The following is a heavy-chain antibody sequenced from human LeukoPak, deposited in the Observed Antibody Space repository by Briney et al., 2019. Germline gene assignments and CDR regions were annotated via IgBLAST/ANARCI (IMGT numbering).Heavy chain of an antibody. J-gene: IGHJ4*02. CDR2: INHSGST. Sequence: PSETLSLTCAVYGGSFSGYYWSWIRQPPGKGLEWIGEINHSGSTNYNPSLKSRVTISVDTSKNQFSLKLSSVTAADTAVYYCARIGYSSSCCDYWGQGTLVTVPS. D-gene: IGHD6-13*01. V-gene: IGHV4-34*01. CDR1: GGSFSGYY. CDR3: ARIGYSSSCCDY.